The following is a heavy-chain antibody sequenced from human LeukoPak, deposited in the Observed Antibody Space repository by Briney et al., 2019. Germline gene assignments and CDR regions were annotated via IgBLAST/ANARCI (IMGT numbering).Heavy chain of an antibody. Sequence: RGGSLRLSCAASGFTFSSYAMHWVRQAPGKGLEWVAVISYDGSNKYYADSVKGRFTISRDNSKNTLYLQMNSLRAEDTAVYYCARGRRNRVTTTDYWGQGTLVTVSS. J-gene: IGHJ4*02. CDR2: ISYDGSNK. D-gene: IGHD4-17*01. CDR3: ARGRRNRVTTTDY. CDR1: GFTFSSYA. V-gene: IGHV3-30-3*01.